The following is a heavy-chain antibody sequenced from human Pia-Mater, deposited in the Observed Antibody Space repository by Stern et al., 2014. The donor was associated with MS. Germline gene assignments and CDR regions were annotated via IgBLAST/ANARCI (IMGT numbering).Heavy chain of an antibody. J-gene: IGHJ5*02. CDR2: IRTKGYGGTT. D-gene: IGHD6-6*01. CDR3: ARDRAYTSSFGPEWFDP. CDR1: GFALGDYA. V-gene: IGHV3-49*05. Sequence: EMQLVESGGGLVKPGRSLRLSCTASGFALGDYAMTWFRQAPGKGLEWVGFIRTKGYGGTTEYAASVQGRFIISRDDSKNIAHLPMSSLKTEDTAVYYCARDRAYTSSFGPEWFDPWGQGIRVTVSS.